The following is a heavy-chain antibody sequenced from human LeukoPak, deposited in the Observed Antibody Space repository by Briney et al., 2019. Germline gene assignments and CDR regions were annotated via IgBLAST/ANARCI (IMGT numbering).Heavy chain of an antibody. Sequence: PGRSLRLSCAASGFTFDDYAMHWVRQAPGKGLEWVSGISWNSGSIGYADSVKGRFTISRDNAKNSLYLQMNSLRAEDTALYYCAKLPSSYGSGSQVDYWCQGTLVTVSA. D-gene: IGHD3-10*01. CDR2: ISWNSGSI. CDR3: AKLPSSYGSGSQVDY. V-gene: IGHV3-9*01. J-gene: IGHJ4*02. CDR1: GFTFDDYA.